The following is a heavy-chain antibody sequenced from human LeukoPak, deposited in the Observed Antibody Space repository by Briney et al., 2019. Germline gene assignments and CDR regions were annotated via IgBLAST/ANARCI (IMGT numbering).Heavy chain of an antibody. CDR2: INHSGST. CDR1: GGSFSGYY. Sequence: SETLSLTCAVYGGSFSGYYWSWIRQPPGKGLEWIGEINHSGSTNYNPSLKSRVTISVDTSKNQFSLKLSSVTAADTAVYYCARGNIVVVTAADNWFDPWGQGTLVTVSS. V-gene: IGHV4-34*01. CDR3: ARGNIVVVTAADNWFDP. J-gene: IGHJ5*02. D-gene: IGHD2-21*02.